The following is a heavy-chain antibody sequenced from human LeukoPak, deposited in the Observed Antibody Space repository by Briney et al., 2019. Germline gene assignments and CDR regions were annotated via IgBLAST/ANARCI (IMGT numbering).Heavy chain of an antibody. CDR3: AINRRFKKLTTSCYLFDA. Sequence: GGSLRLSCAASGFTFSSYAMSWVRQAPGKGLEWVSVISGSDSSTYYADSVKGRFTISRDNSKNTLYLQMNSLRAEDTAIYYCAINRRFKKLTTSCYLFDAWGQGTLVTVSS. D-gene: IGHD2-15*01. V-gene: IGHV3-23*01. J-gene: IGHJ4*02. CDR1: GFTFSSYA. CDR2: ISGSDSST.